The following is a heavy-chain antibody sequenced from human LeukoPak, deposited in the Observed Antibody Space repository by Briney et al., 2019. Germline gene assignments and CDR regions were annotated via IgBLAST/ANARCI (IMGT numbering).Heavy chain of an antibody. CDR1: GFTFSSYS. D-gene: IGHD2-21*02. Sequence: PGGSLRLSCAASGFTFSSYSMNWVRQAPGKGLEWLGHINRKANGGTADYPAPVKGRFTISRDDSKNILYLQMNSLRTEDTAMYYCTTLGDYYKSGDSNSDFWGQGTLVTVSS. V-gene: IGHV3-15*01. J-gene: IGHJ4*02. CDR2: INRKANGGTA. CDR3: TTLGDYYKSGDSNSDF.